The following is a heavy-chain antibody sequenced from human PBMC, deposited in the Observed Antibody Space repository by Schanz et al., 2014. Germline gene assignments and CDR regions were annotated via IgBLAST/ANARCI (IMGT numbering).Heavy chain of an antibody. V-gene: IGHV3-23*04. Sequence: EVQLVESGGGLVKPGGSLRLSCRASGFTFSDYSMNWVRQAPGKGLVWVSRINSDGRSTNYADSVKGRFTISRDNSKNTLYLQMNSLRAEDTAVYYCAKGQLLSYYFDYWGQGTLVTVSS. J-gene: IGHJ4*02. D-gene: IGHD2-21*01. CDR1: GFTFSDYS. CDR3: AKGQLLSYYFDY. CDR2: INSDGRST.